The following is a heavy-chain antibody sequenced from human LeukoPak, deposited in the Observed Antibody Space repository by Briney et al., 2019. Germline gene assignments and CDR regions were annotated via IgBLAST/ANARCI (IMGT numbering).Heavy chain of an antibody. J-gene: IGHJ1*01. CDR3: AKEIYGDSTGGRFQH. CDR1: GFTFSSYE. CDR2: MSGSGGST. D-gene: IGHD4-17*01. V-gene: IGHV3-23*01. Sequence: QPGGSLRLSCAASGFTFSSYEMNWVRQAPGKGLEWVSVMSGSGGSTYYADSVKGRFTISRDNSKNTLYLQMNSLRAEDTAVYYCAKEIYGDSTGGRFQHWGQGTLVTVSS.